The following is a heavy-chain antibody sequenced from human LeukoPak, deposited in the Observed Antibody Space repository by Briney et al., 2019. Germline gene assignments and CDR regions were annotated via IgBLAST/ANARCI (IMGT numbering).Heavy chain of an antibody. CDR1: GGSISSYY. CDR3: AREWGEYHFDY. V-gene: IGHV4-59*12. Sequence: PSETLSLTCTVSGGSISSYYWSWIRQPPGKGLEWIGYIYYSGSTNYNPSLKSRVTISVDTSKNQFSLKLSSVTAADTAVYYCAREWGEYHFDYWGQGTLVTVSS. J-gene: IGHJ4*02. D-gene: IGHD2/OR15-2a*01. CDR2: IYYSGST.